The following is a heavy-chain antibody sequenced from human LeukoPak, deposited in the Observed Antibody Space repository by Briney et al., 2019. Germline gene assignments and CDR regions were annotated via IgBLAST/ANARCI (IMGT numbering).Heavy chain of an antibody. D-gene: IGHD6-19*01. CDR1: GFTFSTYS. Sequence: GGSLRLSCAASGFTFSTYSMNWVRQAPGKGLEWVSYISSKSTTIYYADSVKGRFTISRDNAENSLYLQMNSLRDEDTAVYYRAREIQWLIDYWGQGTLVTVSS. V-gene: IGHV3-48*02. J-gene: IGHJ4*02. CDR2: ISSKSTTI. CDR3: AREIQWLIDY.